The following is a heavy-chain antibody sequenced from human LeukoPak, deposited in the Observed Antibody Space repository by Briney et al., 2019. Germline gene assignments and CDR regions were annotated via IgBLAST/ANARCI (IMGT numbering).Heavy chain of an antibody. V-gene: IGHV4-59*01. J-gene: IGHJ4*02. CDR3: ARQTGTATSIGY. D-gene: IGHD1/OR15-1a*01. Sequence: PSETLSLTCTVSGDSISNNFWSWVRQPPGKGLEWLGYVYDSGHTNYNPSLKSRVTISLDTSKNQFYLKLTSVTAADTAVYYCARQTGTATSIGYCGQGALVTVSS. CDR2: VYDSGHT. CDR1: GDSISNNF.